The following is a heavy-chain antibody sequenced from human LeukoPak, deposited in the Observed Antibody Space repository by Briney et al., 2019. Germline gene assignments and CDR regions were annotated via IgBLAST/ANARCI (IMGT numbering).Heavy chain of an antibody. CDR3: AKTTAGYSSGRYPGWPVDY. V-gene: IGHV3-21*04. CDR2: IISSRSSI. J-gene: IGHJ4*02. D-gene: IGHD6-19*01. CDR1: GFSFSAYN. Sequence: PGGSLRLSCAASGFSFSAYNIKWVRQAPGKGLEWVSSIISSRSSIYFPDSVKGRFTVSRDNSENTVYLQMNSLRADDTAVYYCAKTTAGYSSGRYPGWPVDYWGQGTLVTVSS.